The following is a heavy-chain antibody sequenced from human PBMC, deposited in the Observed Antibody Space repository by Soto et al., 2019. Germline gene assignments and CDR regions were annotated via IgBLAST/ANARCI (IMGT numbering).Heavy chain of an antibody. J-gene: IGHJ4*02. CDR2: ISGSGGST. Sequence: EVQLLESGGGLVQPGGSLRLSCAASGFTFSSYAMSWVRQAPGKGLEWVSAISGSGGSTYYADSVKGRFTISRDNSKNTLYLQMNSLRAEDTAVYYCAKASHTYYYDSSGYPLDYWGQGTLVTVSS. CDR3: AKASHTYYYDSSGYPLDY. V-gene: IGHV3-23*01. CDR1: GFTFSSYA. D-gene: IGHD3-22*01.